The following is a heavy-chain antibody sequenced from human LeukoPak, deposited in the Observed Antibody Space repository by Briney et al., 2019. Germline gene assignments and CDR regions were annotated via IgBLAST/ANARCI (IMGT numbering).Heavy chain of an antibody. J-gene: IGHJ3*02. D-gene: IGHD2-21*01. CDR3: ATSVFPLVVNAFDI. V-gene: IGHV1-24*01. CDR2: FDPEDGET. CDR1: GYTFTSYG. Sequence: ASVTVSCKASGYTFTSYGISWVRQAPGKGLEWMGGFDPEDGETIYAQKFQGRVTMTEDTSTDTAYMELSSLRSEDTAVYYCATSVFPLVVNAFDIWGQGTMVTVSS.